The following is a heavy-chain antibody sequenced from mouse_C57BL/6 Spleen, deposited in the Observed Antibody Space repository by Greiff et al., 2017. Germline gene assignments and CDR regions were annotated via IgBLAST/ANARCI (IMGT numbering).Heavy chain of an antibody. Sequence: EVQRVESGGGLVKPGGSLKLSCAASGFTFSSYTMSWVRQTPEKRLEWVATISGGGGNTYYPDSVQGRFTISRDNAKNTLYLQMSSLRSEDTALYYCARHQNYYGSSYVGYYAMDYWGQGTSVTVSS. CDR2: ISGGGGNT. J-gene: IGHJ4*01. CDR3: ARHQNYYGSSYVGYYAMDY. D-gene: IGHD1-1*01. CDR1: GFTFSSYT. V-gene: IGHV5-9*01.